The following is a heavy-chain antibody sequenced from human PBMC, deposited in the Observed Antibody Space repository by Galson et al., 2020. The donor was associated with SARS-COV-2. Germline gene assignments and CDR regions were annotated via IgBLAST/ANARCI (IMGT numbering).Heavy chain of an antibody. CDR1: GGSIINYN. J-gene: IGHJ4*02. D-gene: IGHD3-22*01. CDR3: ARAPPHPYASSGHTYFDY. Sequence: SETLSLTCTVSGGSIINYNCNWNRHPPRTGLEWNGIIYYSGRTNYSPSLKTRVTMSVDPSKNQISLNLRAVTAADTAVYYCARAPPHPYASSGHTYFDYWGQGALVTVSS. V-gene: IGHV4-59*01. CDR2: IYYSGRT.